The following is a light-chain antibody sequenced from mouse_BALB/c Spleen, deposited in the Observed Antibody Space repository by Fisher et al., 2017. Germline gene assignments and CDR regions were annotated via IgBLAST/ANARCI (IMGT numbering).Light chain of an antibody. J-gene: IGKJ2*01. CDR3: KQSYNLYT. CDR2: WAS. V-gene: IGKV8-19*01. CDR1: QSLLNSGNQKNY. Sequence: DIVMTQSPSSLTVTAGEKVTMSCKSSQSLLNSGNQKNYLTWYQQKPGQPPKLLIYWASTRESGVPDRFTGSGSGTDFTLTISSVQAEDLAVYYCKQSYNLYTFGGGTKLEIK.